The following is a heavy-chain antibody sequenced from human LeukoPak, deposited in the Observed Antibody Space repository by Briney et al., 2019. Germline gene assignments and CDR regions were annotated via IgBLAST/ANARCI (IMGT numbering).Heavy chain of an antibody. CDR2: IKQDGSEK. D-gene: IGHD3-3*01. Sequence: GGSLRLSCAASGFTFSSYWMSWVRQAPGKGLEWVANIKQDGSEKYYVDSVKGRFTVSRDNAKNSLFLQLNSLRAEDTVVYYCARRNFGVLNDYWGQGTLVIVSS. V-gene: IGHV3-7*01. CDR3: ARRNFGVLNDY. J-gene: IGHJ4*02. CDR1: GFTFSSYW.